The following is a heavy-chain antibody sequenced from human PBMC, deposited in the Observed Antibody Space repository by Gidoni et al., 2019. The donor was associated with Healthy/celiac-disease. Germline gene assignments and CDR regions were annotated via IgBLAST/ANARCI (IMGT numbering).Heavy chain of an antibody. J-gene: IGHJ3*02. CDR2: SSWNSGSI. Sequence: EVQLVESGGGLVQPGRSLRLSCSASGFTFDDYAMHWVRQAPGKGLEWVSGSSWNSGSIGYADSVKGRFTISRDNAKNSLYLQMNSLRAEDTALYYCAKDKTGESANAFDIWGQGTMVTVSS. CDR1: GFTFDDYA. V-gene: IGHV3-9*01. CDR3: AKDKTGESANAFDI. D-gene: IGHD7-27*01.